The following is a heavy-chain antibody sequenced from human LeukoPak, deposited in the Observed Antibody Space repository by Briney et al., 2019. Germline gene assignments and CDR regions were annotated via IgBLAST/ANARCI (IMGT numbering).Heavy chain of an antibody. Sequence: GASVKVSCKASGYTFTGYYIHWVRQAPGQGLEWMGWINPNSGGTNYAQNFQGRVTVTRDTYITTAYMDLSRLRLDDTAVYYCAVGRRTDFDYWGQGTLVTVSS. D-gene: IGHD1-26*01. V-gene: IGHV1-2*02. CDR3: AVGRRTDFDY. J-gene: IGHJ4*02. CDR2: INPNSGGT. CDR1: GYTFTGYY.